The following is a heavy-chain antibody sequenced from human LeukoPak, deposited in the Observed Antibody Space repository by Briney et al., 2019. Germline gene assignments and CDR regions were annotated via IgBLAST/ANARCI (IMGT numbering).Heavy chain of an antibody. CDR2: IYYSGST. D-gene: IGHD3-9*01. Sequence: SETLSLTCTVSGGSISSGGYYWSWIRQHPGKGLEWIGYIYYSGSTYYNPSLKSRVTISVDTSKNQFSLKLSSVTAADTAVYYCAREPLRYFDWLFRWFDPWGQGTLVTVSS. CDR1: GGSISSGGYY. J-gene: IGHJ5*02. CDR3: AREPLRYFDWLFRWFDP. V-gene: IGHV4-31*03.